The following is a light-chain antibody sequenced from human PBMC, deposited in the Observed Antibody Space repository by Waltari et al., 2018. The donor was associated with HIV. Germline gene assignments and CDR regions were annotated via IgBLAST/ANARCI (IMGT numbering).Light chain of an antibody. J-gene: IGLJ1*01. Sequence: QSALTQPASVSGSPGQSITLSCTGTSSDIGIYNVVSWYQQHPNIAPKLLICEVSKRPSGVSARFSASKSGNTASLTIAGLQADDEAAYYCCSYAASSTSPLVFGTGTKVTVL. CDR3: CSYAASSTSPLV. CDR2: EVS. CDR1: SSDIGIYNV. V-gene: IGLV2-23*02.